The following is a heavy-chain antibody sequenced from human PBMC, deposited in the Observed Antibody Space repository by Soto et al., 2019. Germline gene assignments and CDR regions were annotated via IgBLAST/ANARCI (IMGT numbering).Heavy chain of an antibody. J-gene: IGHJ4*02. CDR1: GGSISSSSYY. V-gene: IGHV4-39*01. CDR2: IYYSGST. D-gene: IGHD3-3*01. CDR3: ARHRDFWSGYPYFDY. Sequence: QLQLQESGPGLVKPSETLSLTCTVSGGSISSSSYYWGWIRQPPGKGLEWIGSIYYSGSTYYNPSLKGRVTISVDTSKNQFSLKLSSVTAADTAVYYCARHRDFWSGYPYFDYWGQGTLVTVSS.